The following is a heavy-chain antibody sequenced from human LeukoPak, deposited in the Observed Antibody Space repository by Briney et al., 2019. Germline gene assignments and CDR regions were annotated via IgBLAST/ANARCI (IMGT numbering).Heavy chain of an antibody. CDR2: IYYSGST. V-gene: IGHV4-30-4*01. J-gene: IGHJ4*02. CDR3: ARVRATYYYDSSGYYTNLLFDY. CDR1: SDSISSDDYY. D-gene: IGHD3-22*01. Sequence: PSETLSLTCTVSSDSISSDDYYWSWIRQPPGKGLEWIGYIYYSGSTFYNPSLKSRVTISVDTSKNQFSLKLSSVTAADTAVYYCARVRATYYYDSSGYYTNLLFDYWGQGTLVTVSS.